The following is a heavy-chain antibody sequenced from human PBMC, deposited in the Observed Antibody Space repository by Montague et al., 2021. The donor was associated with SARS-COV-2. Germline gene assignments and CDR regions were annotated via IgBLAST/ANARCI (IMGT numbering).Heavy chain of an antibody. CDR1: GESFSGHY. D-gene: IGHD4-23*01. CDR3: ARWDPQTLTLIGLRGKSASDY. V-gene: IGHV4-34*01. J-gene: IGHJ4*02. Sequence: SETLSLTCAVYGESFSGHYWTWIRQPPGKGLEWIGEIYHTGSTNYNFDPSLRSRVTISVDTSKSQFSLKLSSVTAADTGVYYCARWDPQTLTLIGLRGKSASDYWGQGTLVTVSS. CDR2: IYHTGST.